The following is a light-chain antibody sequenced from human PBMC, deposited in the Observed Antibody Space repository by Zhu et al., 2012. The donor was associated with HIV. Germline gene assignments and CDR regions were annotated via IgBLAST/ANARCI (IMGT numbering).Light chain of an antibody. J-gene: IGKJ1*01. Sequence: EIVMTQSPATLSVSPGESATLSCRASQSISSTYLAWYQQKPGQAPRLLIYGASSRATGIPDFTLTISRLEPEDFAVYYCQQYNYSPRTFGQGTKVEIK. CDR2: GAS. CDR1: QSISSTY. CDR3: QQYNYSPRT. V-gene: IGKV3-20*01.